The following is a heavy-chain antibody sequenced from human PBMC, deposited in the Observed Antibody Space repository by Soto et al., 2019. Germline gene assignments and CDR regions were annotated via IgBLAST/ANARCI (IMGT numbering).Heavy chain of an antibody. V-gene: IGHV4-39*01. CDR2: IYYSGST. J-gene: IGHJ5*02. CDR1: GGSISSSSYY. D-gene: IGHD6-13*01. Sequence: QLQLQESGPGLVKPSETLSLTCTVSGGSISSSSYYWGWIRQPPGKGLEWIGSIYYSGSTYYNPSLKSRVTISVDTSKNQFSLKLSSVTAADTAVYYCARHAGYSSQRGEWFDPWGQGTLVTVSS. CDR3: ARHAGYSSQRGEWFDP.